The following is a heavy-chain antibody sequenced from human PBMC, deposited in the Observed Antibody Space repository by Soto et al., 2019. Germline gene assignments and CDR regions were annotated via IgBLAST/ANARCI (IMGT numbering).Heavy chain of an antibody. D-gene: IGHD6-13*01. Sequence: GRSLRLSCAASGFTFSSYEMNWVRQAPGKGLEWVSYISSSGSTIYYADSVKGRFTISRDNAKNSLYLQMNSLRAEDTAVYYCARGRSSSWYAYYFDYWGQGTLVTVS. CDR3: ARGRSSSWYAYYFDY. CDR2: ISSSGSTI. CDR1: GFTFSSYE. J-gene: IGHJ4*02. V-gene: IGHV3-48*03.